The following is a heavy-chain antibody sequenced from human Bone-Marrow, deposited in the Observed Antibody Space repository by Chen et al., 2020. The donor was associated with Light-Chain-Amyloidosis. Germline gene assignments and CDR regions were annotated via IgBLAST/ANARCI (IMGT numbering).Heavy chain of an antibody. J-gene: IGHJ4*02. V-gene: IGHV5-51*01. CDR1: GYNFPNYW. CDR2: IYPDDSDA. CDR3: ARRRDGYNFDY. D-gene: IGHD5-12*01. Sequence: EVQLEQSGPEAKKPGEALKISCKGSGYNFPNYWIGWVRQMPGKGLEWMGVIYPDDSDARYSPSFEGQVTISADKSITTAYLQWRSLKASDTAMYYCARRRDGYNFDYWGQGTLVTVSS.